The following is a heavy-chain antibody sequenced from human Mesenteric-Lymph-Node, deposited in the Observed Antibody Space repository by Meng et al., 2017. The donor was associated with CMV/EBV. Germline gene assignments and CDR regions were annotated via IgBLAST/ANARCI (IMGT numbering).Heavy chain of an antibody. CDR3: ARENIHYDFWSGYYWNYYYGMDV. V-gene: IGHV1-18*01. CDR1: GYTFTNHG. CDR2: ISPYNGDT. J-gene: IGHJ6*02. D-gene: IGHD3-3*01. Sequence: ASVKVSCKASGYTFTNHGISWVRQTPGQGLEWMAWISPYNGDTNYARKVQGRVTVTTDTSTSTAYMELRSLRSDDTAVYYCARENIHYDFWSGYYWNYYYGMDVWGQGTTVTVSS.